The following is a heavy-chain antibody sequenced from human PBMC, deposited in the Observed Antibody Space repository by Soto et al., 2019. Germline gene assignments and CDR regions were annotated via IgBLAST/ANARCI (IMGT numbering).Heavy chain of an antibody. J-gene: IGHJ4*02. CDR1: GFTFSSYA. Sequence: EVQLLESGGGLVQPGGSLRLSCAASGFTFSSYAMTWVRQAPGKGLEWVSSISGSGGSTYYADSVKGRFTISRDNSKNTLYLKMNTLRVEDTAVYYCAKSRYCSGGSCYSGFDYWGQGTLVTVSS. CDR3: AKSRYCSGGSCYSGFDY. CDR2: ISGSGGST. D-gene: IGHD2-15*01. V-gene: IGHV3-23*01.